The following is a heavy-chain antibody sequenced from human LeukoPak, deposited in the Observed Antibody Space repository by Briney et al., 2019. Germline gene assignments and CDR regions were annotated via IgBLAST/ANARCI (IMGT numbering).Heavy chain of an antibody. CDR3: ARDGAYGDYFDY. J-gene: IGHJ4*02. V-gene: IGHV4-59*01. CDR2: IYYSGST. CDR1: GGSISSYY. D-gene: IGHD4-17*01. Sequence: SETLSLTCTVSGGSISSYYWSWIRQPPGKGLEWIGYIYYSGSTNYNPPLKSRVTISVDTSKNQFSLKLSSVTAADTAVYYCARDGAYGDYFDYWGQGTLVTVFS.